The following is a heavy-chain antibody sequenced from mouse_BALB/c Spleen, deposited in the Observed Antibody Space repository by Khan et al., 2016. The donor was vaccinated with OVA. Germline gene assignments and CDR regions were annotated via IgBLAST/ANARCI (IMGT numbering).Heavy chain of an antibody. V-gene: IGHV2-6-1*01. D-gene: IGHD2-10*01. CDR1: GFSLTNYG. CDR3: ARQPYYHYYIMDY. CDR2: IWSDGST. Sequence: QVQLKQSGPGLVAPSQSLSITCTISGFSLTNYGVHWVRQPPGKGLEWLVVIWSDGSTTYNSDLKSRLSISKDNSKSQVFLKMNSLQIDDTAMYYCARQPYYHYYIMDYRGQGISVTVSS. J-gene: IGHJ4*01.